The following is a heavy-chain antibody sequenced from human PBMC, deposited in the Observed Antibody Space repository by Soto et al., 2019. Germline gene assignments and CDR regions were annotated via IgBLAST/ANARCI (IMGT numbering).Heavy chain of an antibody. CDR2: MSPGGNSQ. CDR3: ASGAAFYYDTSRY. D-gene: IGHD3-22*01. Sequence: PGGSLRLSCAAPGFNFNIHALHWIRQAPGERLEWVAVMSPGGNSQYYADSVKGRFTISRDTSKSTLYLQMTSLRPEDTAVYYCASGAAFYYDTSRYWGQGTLVTVSS. V-gene: IGHV3-30-3*01. J-gene: IGHJ4*02. CDR1: GFNFNIHA.